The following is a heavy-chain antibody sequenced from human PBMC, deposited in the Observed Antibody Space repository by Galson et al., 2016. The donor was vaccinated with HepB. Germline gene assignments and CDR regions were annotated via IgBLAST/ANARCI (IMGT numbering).Heavy chain of an antibody. CDR3: ARQQRAGLINF. CDR1: AGTINIGGYF. V-gene: IGHV4-31*03. D-gene: IGHD6-19*01. J-gene: IGHJ3*01. Sequence: TLSLTCNVSAGTINIGGYFWSWIRQHPGRGLEWIGYISHSGSAYFNPSLKSRSTIPVDTSRNQFSLKLTSVTAADTALYTCARQQRAGLINFWGQGTKVTVSS. CDR2: ISHSGSA.